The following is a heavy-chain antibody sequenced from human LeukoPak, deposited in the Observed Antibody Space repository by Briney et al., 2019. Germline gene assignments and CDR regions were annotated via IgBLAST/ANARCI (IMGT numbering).Heavy chain of an antibody. CDR1: GGSISSYY. V-gene: IGHV4-59*12. CDR2: IYYSGST. D-gene: IGHD2-2*01. Sequence: SETLSLTCTVSGGSISSYYWSWIRQPPGKGLEWIGYIYYSGSTNYNPSLKSRVTISVDTSKNQFSLKLSSVTAADTAVYYCARDKAGTSCYDYWGQGTLVTVSS. CDR3: ARDKAGTSCYDY. J-gene: IGHJ4*02.